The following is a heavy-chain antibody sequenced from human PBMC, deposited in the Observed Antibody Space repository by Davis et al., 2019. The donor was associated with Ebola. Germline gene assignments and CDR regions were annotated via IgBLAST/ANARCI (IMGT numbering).Heavy chain of an antibody. CDR2: ISGSGSET. CDR3: AKDQDFWSGYKWDF. Sequence: GGSLRLSCAASGFTFGRHAMAWVRQAPGKGLEWIPAISGSGSETRHADSVKGRVAMSRDNSKNMVYLQMNSLTAEDTAIYYCAKDQDFWSGYKWDFWGQGTLVTVSS. D-gene: IGHD3-3*01. CDR1: GFTFGRHA. J-gene: IGHJ4*02. V-gene: IGHV3-23*01.